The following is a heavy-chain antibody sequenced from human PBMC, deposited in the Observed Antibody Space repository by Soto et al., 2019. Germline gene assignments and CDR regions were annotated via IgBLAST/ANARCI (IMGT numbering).Heavy chain of an antibody. J-gene: IGHJ6*02. D-gene: IGHD6-19*01. V-gene: IGHV1-69*13. CDR1: GGTFSSYA. CDR3: ARVGPIAVTGPDYYYYGMDV. Sequence: SVKVSCKASGGTFSSYAISWVRQAPGQGLEWMGGIIPIFGTANYAQKFQGRVTITADESTSTAYMELSSLRSEDTAVYYFARVGPIAVTGPDYYYYGMDVWGQGTTVTVSS. CDR2: IIPIFGTA.